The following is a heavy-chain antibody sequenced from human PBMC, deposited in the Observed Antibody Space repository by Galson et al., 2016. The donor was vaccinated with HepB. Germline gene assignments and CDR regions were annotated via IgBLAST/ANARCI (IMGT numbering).Heavy chain of an antibody. CDR2: VNHGGST. V-gene: IGHV4-34*01. J-gene: IGHJ4*02. D-gene: IGHD3-22*01. Sequence: SETLSLTCALYNGSFSGYFWNWIRQPPGKGLEWIGEVNHGGSTTYSPSLKSRVTISLDTSKNQFSLKLTSVTAADTAVYYCARRRVVVTVNFDYWGQGILVTVSS. CDR3: ARRRVVVTVNFDY. CDR1: NGSFSGYF.